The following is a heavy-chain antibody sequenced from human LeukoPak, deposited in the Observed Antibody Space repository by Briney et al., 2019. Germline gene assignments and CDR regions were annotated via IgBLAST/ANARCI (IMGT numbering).Heavy chain of an antibody. D-gene: IGHD3-22*01. CDR2: INHSGST. V-gene: IGHV4-34*01. CDR3: ARAQDYYDSSGYSQHFDY. CDR1: GGSFSGYY. J-gene: IGHJ4*02. Sequence: PSETLSLTCAVYGGSFSGYYWSWTRQPPGKGLEWIGEINHSGSTNYNPSLKSRVTISVDTSKNQFSLKLSSVTAADTAAYYCARAQDYYDSSGYSQHFDYWGQGTLVTVSS.